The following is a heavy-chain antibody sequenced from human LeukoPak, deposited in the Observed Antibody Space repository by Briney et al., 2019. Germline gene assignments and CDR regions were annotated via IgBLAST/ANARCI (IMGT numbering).Heavy chain of an antibody. Sequence: SETLSLTCTVSGGSISSYYWSWIRQPAGKGLEWIGRIYTSGSTNYNPSLKSRATMSVDTSKNQFSLKLSSVTAADTAVYYCARPRLYYDSSGYYEVGAFDIWGQGTMVTVSS. CDR1: GGSISSYY. J-gene: IGHJ3*02. CDR3: ARPRLYYDSSGYYEVGAFDI. CDR2: IYTSGST. D-gene: IGHD3-22*01. V-gene: IGHV4-4*07.